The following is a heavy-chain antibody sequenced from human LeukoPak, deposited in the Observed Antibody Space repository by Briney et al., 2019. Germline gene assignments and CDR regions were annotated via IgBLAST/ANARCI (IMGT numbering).Heavy chain of an antibody. Sequence: ASVKVSCKASGYTFTGYYMHWVRQAPGQGLEWMGWINPDNGGTNYAQKFQGRVTMTRDMSISTAYMELSRLRSDDTAVYYCGRDPSNSGYDYLYYFDYWGQGTLVTVSS. CDR3: GRDPSNSGYDYLYYFDY. CDR2: INPDNGGT. CDR1: GYTFTGYY. V-gene: IGHV1-2*02. J-gene: IGHJ4*02. D-gene: IGHD5-12*01.